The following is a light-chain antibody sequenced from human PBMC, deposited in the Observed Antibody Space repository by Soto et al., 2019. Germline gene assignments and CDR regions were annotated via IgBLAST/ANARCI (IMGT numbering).Light chain of an antibody. J-gene: IGLJ1*01. V-gene: IGLV2-18*01. CDR1: ITDFASYNR. CDR3: RLCTSENTYV. Sequence: QCLLTQPPCVSGSPGQSFTISCTGTITDFASYNRVSWYQQPPGTAPKLIIYEARNRPSGVPDRFSGSKSGNTASLTISGLQAADEADYYCRLCTSENTYVFGTGTKVTVL. CDR2: EAR.